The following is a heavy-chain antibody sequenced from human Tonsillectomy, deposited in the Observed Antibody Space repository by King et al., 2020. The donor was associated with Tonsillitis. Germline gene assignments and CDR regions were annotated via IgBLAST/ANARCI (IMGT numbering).Heavy chain of an antibody. V-gene: IGHV3-30*19. D-gene: IGHD6-19*01. CDR2: ISYDESRE. J-gene: IGHJ4*02. CDR3: ARERLYSSGWRIDS. Sequence: VQLVESGGGVVQPGRSLRLSCVASGFTFSSYGVHWVRQAPGRGLEWVAVISYDESREHYLDSVKGRFTISRDNSKNTLYLQMNSLRVEDTAVYYCARERLYSSGWRIDSWGKGTLVTVSS. CDR1: GFTFSSYG.